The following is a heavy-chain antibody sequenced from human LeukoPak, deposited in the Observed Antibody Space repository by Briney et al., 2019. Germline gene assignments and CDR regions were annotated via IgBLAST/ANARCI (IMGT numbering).Heavy chain of an antibody. D-gene: IGHD1-14*01. CDR1: GFTFSSYG. CDR3: AKDSRYIKSGWFDP. CDR2: ISGSGGST. J-gene: IGHJ5*02. V-gene: IGHV3-23*01. Sequence: GGSLRLSCAASGFTFSSYGMGWVRQAPGKGLEWVSAISGSGGSTYYADSVKGRFTISRDNSKNTLYLQMNSLRAEDTAVYYCAKDSRYIKSGWFDPWGQGNLVTVSS.